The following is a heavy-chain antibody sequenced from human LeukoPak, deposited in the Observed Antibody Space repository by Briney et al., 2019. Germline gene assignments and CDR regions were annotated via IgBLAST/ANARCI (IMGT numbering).Heavy chain of an antibody. V-gene: IGHV3-21*01. CDR1: GFTFSSYS. D-gene: IGHD4-23*01. CDR3: ARDPFTVVTPGDDY. J-gene: IGHJ4*02. Sequence: KAGGSLRLSCAASGFTFSSYSMNWVRQGPGKGLEWVSSISSSSSYIYYADSVKGRFTISRDNAKNSLYLQMNSLRAEDTAVYYCARDPFTVVTPGDDYWGQGTLVTVSS. CDR2: ISSSSSYI.